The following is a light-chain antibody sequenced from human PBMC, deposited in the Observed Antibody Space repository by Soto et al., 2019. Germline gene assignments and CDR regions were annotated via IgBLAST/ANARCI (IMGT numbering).Light chain of an antibody. CDR3: QQYGSSPS. V-gene: IGKV3-20*01. CDR1: QSVRGTS. Sequence: DIVLTQSPGTLSLSPGERATLSCRASQSVRGTSLAWYQQKPGQAPRLLIYDASSRATGIPDRFSGGGSGTDFTLTISRLEPEDFAVYYCQQYGSSPSFGQGTKVDIK. CDR2: DAS. J-gene: IGKJ1*01.